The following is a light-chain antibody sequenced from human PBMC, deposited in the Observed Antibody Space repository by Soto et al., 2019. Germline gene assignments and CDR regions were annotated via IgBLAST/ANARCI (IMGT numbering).Light chain of an antibody. Sequence: QSVLTQPPSASGTPGQRVTISCSGSSSNIGSNTVHWYQQLPGTAPKLLIYSNNQRPSGVPDRFSGSKSGTSASLAISGLQSEDEADFYCAAWDDSLNVHVYVFGTGTKVTVL. CDR2: SNN. CDR3: AAWDDSLNVHVYV. J-gene: IGLJ1*01. V-gene: IGLV1-44*01. CDR1: SSNIGSNT.